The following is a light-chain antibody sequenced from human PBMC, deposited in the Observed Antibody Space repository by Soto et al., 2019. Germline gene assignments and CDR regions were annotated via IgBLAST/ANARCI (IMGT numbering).Light chain of an antibody. CDR1: QIVGSR. CDR2: GAF. Sequence: EIVLTQSPATLSSSPGERATLSCRASQIVGSRLAWYQHRPGQAPRLLIYGAFTRATGIPARFSGTGSGTEFTLTISSLQSEDFALYYCQQYNDWPLTFGQGTKVDI. CDR3: QQYNDWPLT. V-gene: IGKV3-15*01. J-gene: IGKJ1*01.